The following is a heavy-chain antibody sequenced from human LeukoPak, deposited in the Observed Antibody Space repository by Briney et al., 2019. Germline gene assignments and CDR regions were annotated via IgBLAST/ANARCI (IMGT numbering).Heavy chain of an antibody. CDR3: ARASYQLLLDY. D-gene: IGHD2-2*01. CDR1: GFTFGSYA. CDR2: ISTNGGST. Sequence: GGSLRLSCAASGFTFGSYAMHWVRQAPGKGLEYVSAISTNGGSTYYANSVKGRFTISRDNSKNTLYLQMGSLRAEDTAVYYCARASYQLLLDYWGQGTLVTVSS. V-gene: IGHV3-64*01. J-gene: IGHJ4*02.